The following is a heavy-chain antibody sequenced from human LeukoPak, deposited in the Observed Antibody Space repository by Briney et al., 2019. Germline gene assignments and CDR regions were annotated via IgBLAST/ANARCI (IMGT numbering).Heavy chain of an antibody. V-gene: IGHV3-7*01. CDR2: IKQDESEK. CDR3: ARGRYFDF. Sequence: GGSLRLSCAASRFSFSSYSMSWVRQAPGKGLEWVANIKQDESEKYYVDSVKGRFIISRDNAKNSLYLQMNSLRAEDTAVYYCARGRYFDFWGQGTLVTVSS. CDR1: RFSFSSYS. J-gene: IGHJ4*02.